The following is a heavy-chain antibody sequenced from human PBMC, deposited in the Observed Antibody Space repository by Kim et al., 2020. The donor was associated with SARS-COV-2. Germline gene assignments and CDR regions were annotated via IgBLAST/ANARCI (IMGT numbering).Heavy chain of an antibody. D-gene: IGHD3-10*01. CDR1: GASISGNY. Sequence: SETLSLTCTVSGASISGNYWSWIRQPPGKELEWIGGNTNYNPSLKSRVIISLDTSTNQFSLKLSSVTAADTAVYYCAKVGAKWYFQHWGQGYLVTVSS. CDR2: GNT. J-gene: IGHJ1*01. CDR3: AKVGAKWYFQH. V-gene: IGHV4-59*01.